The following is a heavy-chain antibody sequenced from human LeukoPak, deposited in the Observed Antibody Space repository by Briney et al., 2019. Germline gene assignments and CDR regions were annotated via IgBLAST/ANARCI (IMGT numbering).Heavy chain of an antibody. CDR2: ISYDGSNK. J-gene: IGHJ6*02. Sequence: GGALRLSCAASGFTFSSYGMHWVRQAPGKGLEWVAVISYDGSNKYYADSVKGRFTISRDNSKNTLYLQMNSLRAEDTAVYYCAKITEWLSPYYYGMDVWGQGTTVTVSS. CDR3: AKITEWLSPYYYGMDV. D-gene: IGHD3-3*01. V-gene: IGHV3-30*18. CDR1: GFTFSSYG.